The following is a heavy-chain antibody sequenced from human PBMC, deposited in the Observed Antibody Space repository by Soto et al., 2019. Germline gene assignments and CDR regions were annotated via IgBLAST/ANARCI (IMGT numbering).Heavy chain of an antibody. CDR3: ARYFYCSGGRCFLRRHHFDS. Sequence: QVQLQESGPGLAKPSQTLSLSCTVSGGSISSGDYYWSWIRQPPGKGLEWIGHIYYSGSAYYNPSLESRISMSVDTTKNQFFLRLTSVTAADTAVYYCARYFYCSGGRCFLRRHHFDSWGQGTLVTVSS. J-gene: IGHJ4*02. D-gene: IGHD2-15*01. CDR2: IYYSGSA. V-gene: IGHV4-30-4*01. CDR1: GGSISSGDYY.